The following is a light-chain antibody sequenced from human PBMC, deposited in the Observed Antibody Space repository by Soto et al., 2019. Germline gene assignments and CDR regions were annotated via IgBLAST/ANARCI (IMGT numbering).Light chain of an antibody. CDR3: QQLNSYPLT. Sequence: EIVLTQSPGTLALSAGERPTLSGRDSQSVSSSYLAWYQQKPGQPPRFLIYGTSSRATGIPDRFSGSGSGTDFSLTISRLEPEDFAVYYCQQLNSYPLTFGGGTK. J-gene: IGKJ4*01. V-gene: IGKV3-20*01. CDR2: GTS. CDR1: QSVSSSY.